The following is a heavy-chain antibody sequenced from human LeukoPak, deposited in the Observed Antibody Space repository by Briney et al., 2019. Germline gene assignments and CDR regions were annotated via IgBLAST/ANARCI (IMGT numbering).Heavy chain of an antibody. CDR2: IYPGDSDT. D-gene: IGHD3-22*01. CDR3: ARRDRDYYDGSGYNY. CDR1: GYSFTSYW. Sequence: GESLKISCKGSGYSFTSYWIGWVRQMPGKGLEWMGIIYPGDSDTRYSPSFQGQVTISADKSISTAYLQWSSLKASDTAMYYCARRDRDYYDGSGYNYWGQGTLVTVSS. V-gene: IGHV5-51*01. J-gene: IGHJ4*02.